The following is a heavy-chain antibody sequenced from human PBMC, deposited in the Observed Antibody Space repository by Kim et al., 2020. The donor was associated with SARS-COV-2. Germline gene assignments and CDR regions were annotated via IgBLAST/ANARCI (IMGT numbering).Heavy chain of an antibody. CDR2: IYPGDSDT. CDR1: GYSFTSYW. V-gene: IGHV5-51*01. D-gene: IGHD3-22*01. Sequence: GESLKISCKGSGYSFTSYWIGWVRQMPGKGLEWMGIIYPGDSDTRYSPSFQGQVTISADKSISTAYLQWSSLKASDTAMYYCARAVDYYDSSGYYPYFDYWGQGTLVTVSS. CDR3: ARAVDYYDSSGYYPYFDY. J-gene: IGHJ4*02.